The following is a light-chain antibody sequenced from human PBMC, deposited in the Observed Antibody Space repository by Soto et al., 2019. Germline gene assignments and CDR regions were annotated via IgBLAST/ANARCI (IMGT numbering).Light chain of an antibody. J-gene: IGKJ4*01. V-gene: IGKV1-33*01. CDR3: QQYDNLFFS. CDR2: DVF. Sequence: DIQMTQSPSSLSASVGDRVIITCQASQEISNYLNWYQKKPGKAPKLLIYDVFNLEAGVPSRFSGRGSGTNFTLNISSLQPEDIATYYCQQYDNLFFSFGGGTRVEIK. CDR1: QEISNY.